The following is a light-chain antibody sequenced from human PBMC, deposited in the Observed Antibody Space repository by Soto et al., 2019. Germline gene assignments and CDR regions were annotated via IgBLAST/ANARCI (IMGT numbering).Light chain of an antibody. Sequence: QSALTQPRSVSGSPGQSATISCTGTSSDVGGYKYVAWYQQHPGKAPKIILYDVSKRPAGVPDRFSGSKSGNTASLTISGLRAEDEADYYCCSYAGSYTFVFGGGTKLTVL. CDR1: SSDVGGYKY. J-gene: IGLJ3*02. V-gene: IGLV2-11*01. CDR3: CSYAGSYTFV. CDR2: DVS.